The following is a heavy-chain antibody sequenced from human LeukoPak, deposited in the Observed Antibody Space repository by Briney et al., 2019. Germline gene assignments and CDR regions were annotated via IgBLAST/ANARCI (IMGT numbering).Heavy chain of an antibody. CDR2: TYYSGSP. Sequence: SETLSLTCTVSDGSISSSSYYWGWIRQPPGKGLEWIGNTYYSGSPYYNPSLKSRVTISVDTSKNQFSLRLSSVTAADTAVYYCATWRTAKTGFDYWGQGTLVTVSS. CDR3: ATWRTAKTGFDY. J-gene: IGHJ4*02. V-gene: IGHV4-39*01. CDR1: DGSISSSSYY. D-gene: IGHD1-1*01.